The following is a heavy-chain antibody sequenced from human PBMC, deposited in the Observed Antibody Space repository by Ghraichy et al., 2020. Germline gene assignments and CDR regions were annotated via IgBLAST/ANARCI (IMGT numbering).Heavy chain of an antibody. J-gene: IGHJ6*02. Sequence: GGSLRLSCAASGFTFSTYAINWVRQPPGKGPEWVSSITAAGVVTYYADSVKGRFTIFRDNAKNTLYLQMNSLRAEDSAVYYCAKELCDHMHSCQCDALYGLAVWAHRAPVTVS. D-gene: IGHD2-2*01. CDR1: GFTFSTYA. V-gene: IGHV3-23*01. CDR2: ITAAGVVT. CDR3: AKELCDHMHSCQCDALYGLAV.